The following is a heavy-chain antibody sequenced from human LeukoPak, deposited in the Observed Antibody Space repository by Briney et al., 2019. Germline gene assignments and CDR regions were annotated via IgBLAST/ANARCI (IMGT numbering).Heavy chain of an antibody. Sequence: GASVKVSCKASGYTFTTYTIHWVRQAPGQRLEWMGWINAGNGNTKYSQEFQDRVTITGDTSASTAYMELSSLRSEDMAVYYCASEPRNSRGFDSWGQGTLVTVSS. V-gene: IGHV1-3*03. CDR1: GYTFTTYT. CDR2: INAGNGNT. J-gene: IGHJ4*02. D-gene: IGHD6-19*01. CDR3: ASEPRNSRGFDS.